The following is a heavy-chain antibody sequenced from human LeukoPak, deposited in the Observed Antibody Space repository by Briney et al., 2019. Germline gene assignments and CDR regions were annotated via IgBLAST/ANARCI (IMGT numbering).Heavy chain of an antibody. V-gene: IGHV3-33*01. CDR1: GFTFRTYG. CDR2: IWYDGSHK. J-gene: IGHJ4*02. CDR3: ARAPRAVAVYFDY. D-gene: IGHD6-19*01. Sequence: GGSLRLSCAASGFTFRTYGMHWVRQAPGKGLEWVAVIWYDGSHKYHADSVKGRFTISRDNSKNTLYLQMNSLRAEDTAVYYCARAPRAVAVYFDYWGQGTLVTVSS.